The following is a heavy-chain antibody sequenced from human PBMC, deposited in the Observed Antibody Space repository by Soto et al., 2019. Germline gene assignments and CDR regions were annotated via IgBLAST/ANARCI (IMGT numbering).Heavy chain of an antibody. CDR1: GFTFSSYA. CDR2: ISGSGGST. J-gene: IGHJ6*03. CDR3: AKEPGYIGPDLNYYYYMDV. V-gene: IGHV3-23*01. D-gene: IGHD5-12*01. Sequence: GGSLRLSCAASGFTFSSYAMSWVRQAPGKGLEWVSAISGSGGSTYYADSVKGRFTISRDNSKNTLYLQMNSLRAEDTAVYYCAKEPGYIGPDLNYYYYMDVWGKGTTVTVSS.